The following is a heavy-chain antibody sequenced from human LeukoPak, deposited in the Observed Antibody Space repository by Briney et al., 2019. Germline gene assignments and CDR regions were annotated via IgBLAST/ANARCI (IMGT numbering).Heavy chain of an antibody. D-gene: IGHD2-2*01. CDR1: GFTFSSYW. V-gene: IGHV3-20*01. CDR2: INWNGGST. Sequence: PGGSLRLSCAASGFTFSSYWMSWVRQAPGKGLEWVSGINWNGGSTGYADSVKGRFTISRDNAKNSLYLQMNSLRAEDTALYHCARGLRGVVVPAAIEGDWFDPWGQGTLVTVSS. J-gene: IGHJ5*02. CDR3: ARGLRGVVVPAAIEGDWFDP.